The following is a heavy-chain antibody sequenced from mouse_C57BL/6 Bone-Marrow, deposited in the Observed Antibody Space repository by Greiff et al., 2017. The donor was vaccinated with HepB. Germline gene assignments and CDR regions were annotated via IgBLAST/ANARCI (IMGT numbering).Heavy chain of an antibody. Sequence: EVQVVESGGDLVKPGGSLKLSCAASGFTFSSYGMSWVRQTPDKRLEWVATISSGGSYTYYPDSVKGRFTISRDNAKNTLYLQMSSLKSEDTAMYDCARQGGSSDGYFAVWGTGTTVTVSS. CDR1: GFTFSSYG. CDR3: ARQGGSSDGYFAV. V-gene: IGHV5-6*01. J-gene: IGHJ1*03. D-gene: IGHD1-1*01. CDR2: ISSGGSYT.